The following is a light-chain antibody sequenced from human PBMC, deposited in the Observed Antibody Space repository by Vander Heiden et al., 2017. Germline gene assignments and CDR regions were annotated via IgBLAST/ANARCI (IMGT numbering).Light chain of an antibody. V-gene: IGKV4-1*01. CDR1: RTVLSSSNNKNY. CDR3: QQYSSPPWT. J-gene: IGKJ1*01. Sequence: DIVLNQSPDSLAVSLGERATINCKSSRTVLSSSNNKNYLAWYQPKPGQPPNLLIYWASTRESGVPDRFNGSGSGTDFTLTISSLQAEDVAVYYCQQYSSPPWTFGQGTKVEIK. CDR2: WAS.